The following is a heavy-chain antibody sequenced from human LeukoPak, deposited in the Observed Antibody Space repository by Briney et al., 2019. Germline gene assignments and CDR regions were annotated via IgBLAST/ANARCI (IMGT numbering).Heavy chain of an antibody. CDR2: VPSDGSYT. J-gene: IGHJ4*02. D-gene: IGHD1-7*01. CDR1: GFTFSSYS. V-gene: IGHV3-30*02. Sequence: PGGSLRLSCAGSGFTFSSYSMNWVRQAPAKGLDWVAFVPSDGSYTYYADSVKGRFTISRDNAKNSLYLQMNSLRAEDTAVYYCARESGTTRPGAFDYWGQGTLVTVSS. CDR3: ARESGTTRPGAFDY.